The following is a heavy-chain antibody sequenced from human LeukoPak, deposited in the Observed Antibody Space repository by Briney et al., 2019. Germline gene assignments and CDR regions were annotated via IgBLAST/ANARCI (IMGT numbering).Heavy chain of an antibody. J-gene: IGHJ4*02. CDR1: GYTFIDYY. CDR3: ARAPAGGPLRVFDY. V-gene: IGHV1-2*04. CDR2: INPNTGGT. D-gene: IGHD3-3*01. Sequence: ASVKVSCKASGYTFIDYYMHWVRQAPEQGLEWMGWINPNTGGTNYAQKFQGWVTLTRDTSISAAYMDLSRLTSDDTAVYYCARAPAGGPLRVFDYWGQGTLVTVSS.